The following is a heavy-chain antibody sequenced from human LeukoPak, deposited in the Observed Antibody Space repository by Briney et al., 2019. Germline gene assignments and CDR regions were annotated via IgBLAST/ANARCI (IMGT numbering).Heavy chain of an antibody. Sequence: SVKVSCKASGGTFSSYAISWVRQAPGQGLEWMGGIIPIFGTANYAQKFQGRVTITADKSTSTAYMELSSLRSEDTAVYYCARASYSYDINGWVPFGYWGQGTLVTVSS. J-gene: IGHJ4*02. CDR1: GGTFSSYA. CDR3: ARASYSYDINGWVPFGY. V-gene: IGHV1-69*06. D-gene: IGHD3-22*01. CDR2: IIPIFGTA.